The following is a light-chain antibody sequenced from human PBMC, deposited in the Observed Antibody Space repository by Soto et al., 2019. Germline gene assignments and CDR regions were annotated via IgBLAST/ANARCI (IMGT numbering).Light chain of an antibody. CDR2: SDN. V-gene: IGLV1-44*01. J-gene: IGLJ2*01. CDR3: AVWDESLNARV. CDR1: SSNIGSRA. Sequence: QSVLTQSPSASGTPGQRVTMSCSGSSSNIGSRAVNWYRQLPGTTPKLLIYSDNQRPSGVPDRFSGSKSGTSASLAISGLQSEDEADYYCAVWDESLNARVFGGGTQLTVL.